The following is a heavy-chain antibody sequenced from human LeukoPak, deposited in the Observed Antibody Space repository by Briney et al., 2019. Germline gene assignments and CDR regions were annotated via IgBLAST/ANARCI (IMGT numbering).Heavy chain of an antibody. Sequence: SETLSLTCTVSGYSISSGYYWGWIRQPPGKGLEWIGSIYHSGSTYYNPSLKSRVTISVDTSKNQFSLKLSSVTAADTAVYYCARSGYSSPGWFDPWGQGTLVTVSS. J-gene: IGHJ5*02. D-gene: IGHD6-13*01. V-gene: IGHV4-38-2*02. CDR2: IYHSGST. CDR3: ARSGYSSPGWFDP. CDR1: GYSISSGYY.